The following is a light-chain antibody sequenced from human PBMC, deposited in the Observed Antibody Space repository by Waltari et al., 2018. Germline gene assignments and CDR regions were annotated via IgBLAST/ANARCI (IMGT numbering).Light chain of an antibody. CDR1: QSISTY. CDR2: GAS. CDR3: QQSDSLPWK. Sequence: DIQMTQSPSSLSASVGDRVTITCRASQSISTYLSWYQQKPGKAPNLLIYGASNLQSGVPSRFSGRGSGTDFTLTFSSLQPEYFANYYCQQSDSLPWKFGQWTKVEIK. J-gene: IGKJ1*01. V-gene: IGKV1-39*01.